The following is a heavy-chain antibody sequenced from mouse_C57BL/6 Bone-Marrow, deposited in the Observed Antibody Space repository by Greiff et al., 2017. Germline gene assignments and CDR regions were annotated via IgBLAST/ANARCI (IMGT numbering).Heavy chain of an antibody. Sequence: EVQVVESGGGLVKPGGSLKLSCAASGFTFSSYAMSWVRQTPEKRLEWVATISDGGSYTYYPDNVKGRFTISRDNAKNNLYLQMSHLKSEDTAMYYCSRDSSPWFAYWGQGTLVTVSA. J-gene: IGHJ3*01. V-gene: IGHV5-4*01. CDR1: GFTFSSYA. CDR3: SRDSSPWFAY. D-gene: IGHD1-1*01. CDR2: ISDGGSYT.